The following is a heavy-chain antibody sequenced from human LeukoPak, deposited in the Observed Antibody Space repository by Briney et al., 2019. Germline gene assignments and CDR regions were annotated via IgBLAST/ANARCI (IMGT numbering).Heavy chain of an antibody. Sequence: PSGTLSLTCAVSGGSISSTSYYWGWIRQPPGKGLEWIGSISYTGYTYYNPSLKSRVTISVDTSKNQFSLKLNSVTAAETAVYYCARGLPTRPLGSGTYYVDLFPDYWGQGTLVTVSS. CDR2: ISYTGYT. J-gene: IGHJ4*02. CDR1: GGSISSTSYY. CDR3: ARGLPTRPLGSGTYYVDLFPDY. D-gene: IGHD3-10*01. V-gene: IGHV4-39*01.